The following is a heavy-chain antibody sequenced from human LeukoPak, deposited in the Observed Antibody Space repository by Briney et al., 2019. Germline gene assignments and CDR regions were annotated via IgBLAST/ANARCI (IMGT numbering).Heavy chain of an antibody. CDR1: GGSISSSSYY. CDR2: IYYSGRT. V-gene: IGHV4-39*01. Sequence: SETLSLTCTVSGGSISSSSYYWGWIRQPPGKGLEWIGNIYYSGRTYYNPSLKSRVTISVDTSKNQFSLKLSSVTAADTAVYYCARGGDGAEGYCSGGSCQFDPWGQGTLVTVSS. CDR3: ARGGDGAEGYCSGGSCQFDP. J-gene: IGHJ5*02. D-gene: IGHD2-15*01.